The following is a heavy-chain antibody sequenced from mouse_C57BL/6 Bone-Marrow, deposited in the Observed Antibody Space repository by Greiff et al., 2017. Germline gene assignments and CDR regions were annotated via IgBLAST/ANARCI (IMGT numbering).Heavy chain of an antibody. CDR1: GFTFSSYA. CDR3: TRGTLYYGSSYWYFDV. D-gene: IGHD1-1*01. Sequence: EVMLVESGEGLVKPGGSLKLSCAASGFTFSSYAMSWVRQTPEKRLAWVAYISSGGDYIYYADTVKGRFTISRDNARNTLYLQMSSLKSEDTAMYYCTRGTLYYGSSYWYFDVWGTGTTVTVAS. CDR2: ISSGGDYI. J-gene: IGHJ1*03. V-gene: IGHV5-9-1*02.